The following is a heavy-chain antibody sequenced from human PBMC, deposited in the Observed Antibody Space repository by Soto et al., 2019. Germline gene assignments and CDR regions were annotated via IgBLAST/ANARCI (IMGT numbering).Heavy chain of an antibody. D-gene: IGHD6-19*01. J-gene: IGHJ3*02. CDR3: ARDRVYSPPQTGYSSGWYTAFDI. V-gene: IGHV3-30-3*01. CDR1: GFTFSSYA. Sequence: QVQLVESGGGVVQPGRSLRLSCAASGFTFSSYAMHWVRQAPGKGLEWVAVISYDGSNKYYADSVKGRFTISRDNSKNTMYLQMNSLRAEDTAVYYCARDRVYSPPQTGYSSGWYTAFDIWGQGTMVTVSS. CDR2: ISYDGSNK.